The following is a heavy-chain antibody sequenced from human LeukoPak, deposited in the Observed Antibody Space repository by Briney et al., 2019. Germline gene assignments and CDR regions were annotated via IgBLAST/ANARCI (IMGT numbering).Heavy chain of an antibody. V-gene: IGHV4-31*03. Sequence: SQTLSLTCTVSGGSISSGGYYWSWIRQHPGKGLEWIGYIYYSGSTYYNPSLKSRVTISVDTSKNQFSLKLSSVTAADTAVYYCARVVRGRQKQGDWFDPWGQGTLVTVSS. J-gene: IGHJ5*02. CDR3: ARVVRGRQKQGDWFDP. D-gene: IGHD3-10*01. CDR2: IYYSGST. CDR1: GGSISSGGYY.